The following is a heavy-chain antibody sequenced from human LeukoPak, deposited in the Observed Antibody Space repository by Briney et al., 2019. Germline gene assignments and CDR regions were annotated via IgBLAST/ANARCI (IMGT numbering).Heavy chain of an antibody. V-gene: IGHV3-21*01. D-gene: IGHD1-7*01. CDR1: GFTFSSYS. Sequence: PGGSLRLSCAASGFTFSSYSMNWVRQAPGKGLEWVSSISSSSSYIYYADSVKGRFTISRDNAKTSLHLQMNSLRAEDTAVYYCARDGQTGTTVYWGQGTLVTVSS. J-gene: IGHJ4*02. CDR3: ARDGQTGTTVY. CDR2: ISSSSSYI.